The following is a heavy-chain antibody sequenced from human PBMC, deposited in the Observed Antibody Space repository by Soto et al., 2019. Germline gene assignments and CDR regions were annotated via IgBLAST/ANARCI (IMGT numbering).Heavy chain of an antibody. CDR3: AADDVVATRSYFDY. D-gene: IGHD5-12*01. V-gene: IGHV1-58*01. Sequence: ASVKVSCKASGFTFTISAVQWVLQARGQRLEWIGWIVVGSGNTNYAQKFQERVTITRDMSTSTAYMELSSLRSEDTAVYYCAADDVVATRSYFDYWGQVTLVTVSS. CDR1: GFTFTISA. J-gene: IGHJ4*02. CDR2: IVVGSGNT.